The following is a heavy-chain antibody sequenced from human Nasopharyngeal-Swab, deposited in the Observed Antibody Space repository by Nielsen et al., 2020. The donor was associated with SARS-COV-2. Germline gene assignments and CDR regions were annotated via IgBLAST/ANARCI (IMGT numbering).Heavy chain of an antibody. CDR1: GFTFSSYA. V-gene: IGHV3-7*01. D-gene: IGHD4-17*01. CDR2: IKQDGGEK. Sequence: GESLKISCAASGFTFSSYAMSWVRQAPGKGLEWVANIKQDGGEKNYVDSVKGRLTISRDNAKNSLYLQMNTLRAEDTAVYYCVRDVIATVTTPPDYWGQGTLVTVSS. J-gene: IGHJ4*02. CDR3: VRDVIATVTTPPDY.